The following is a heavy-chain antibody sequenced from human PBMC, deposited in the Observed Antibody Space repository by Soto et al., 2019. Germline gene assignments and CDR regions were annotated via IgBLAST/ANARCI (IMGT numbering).Heavy chain of an antibody. D-gene: IGHD3-22*01. J-gene: IGHJ4*02. CDR1: GFSLSIIGVG. CDR3: AHRPDYYDSRFDY. Sequence: QITLKESGPALVTPTQTLMLTCTFSGFSLSIIGVGVDWIRQPPGRALKWLVLILWDDDKRYSPSLSSRLTITKDTSKNQVVLTMTNMDPVDTATYYCAHRPDYYDSRFDYWGQGTQVTVSS. V-gene: IGHV2-5*02. CDR2: ILWDDDK.